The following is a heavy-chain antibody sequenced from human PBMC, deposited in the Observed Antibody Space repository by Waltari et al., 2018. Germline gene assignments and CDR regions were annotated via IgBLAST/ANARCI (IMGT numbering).Heavy chain of an antibody. J-gene: IGHJ3*02. CDR1: GFTFSSYA. CDR3: AKVIGRLSAPRAFDI. Sequence: EVQLLESGGGLVQPGGSLRLSCAASGFTFSSYAMSCVRQAPGKGLEGVSVIYSGGSTYYADSVKGRFTISRDNSKNTLYLQMNSLRAEDTAVYYCAKVIGRLSAPRAFDIWGQGTMVTVSS. CDR2: IYSGGST. D-gene: IGHD1-26*01. V-gene: IGHV3-23*03.